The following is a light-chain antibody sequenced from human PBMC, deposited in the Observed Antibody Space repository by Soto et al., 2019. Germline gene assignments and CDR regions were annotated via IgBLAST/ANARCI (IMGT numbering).Light chain of an antibody. CDR3: HQYGSSPLT. Sequence: EIVLTQSPGTLSLSPGERATLSCRASQSVSSSFLAWYQQKPGQAPRLLIYGASSRATGIPDRFSGSGSGTDFTLNISRLEPDDVAVYYCHQYGSSPLTFGGGTKVEIK. J-gene: IGKJ4*01. CDR1: QSVSSSF. V-gene: IGKV3-20*01. CDR2: GAS.